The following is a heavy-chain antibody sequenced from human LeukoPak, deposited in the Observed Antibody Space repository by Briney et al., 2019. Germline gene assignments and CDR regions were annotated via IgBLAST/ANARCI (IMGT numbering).Heavy chain of an antibody. Sequence: GASVKVSCKASGYTFTDNYLQWVRQGPGQVLEWMGRFNPIDGATRYAQKFQGRVAMTGDTSINTAYMELSSLQSDDTAIYYCARGEGAYWGQGTLVTVSS. CDR3: ARGEGAY. CDR2: FNPIDGAT. CDR1: GYTFTDNY. V-gene: IGHV1-2*02. D-gene: IGHD1-26*01. J-gene: IGHJ4*02.